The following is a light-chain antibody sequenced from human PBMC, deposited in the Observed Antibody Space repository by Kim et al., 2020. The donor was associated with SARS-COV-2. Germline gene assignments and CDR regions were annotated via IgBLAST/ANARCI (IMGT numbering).Light chain of an antibody. CDR1: QSVSSN. Sequence: EIVMTQSPATLSVSPGERATLSCRASQSVSSNLAWYQQKPGQVPRLLIYGASTRATDIPDRFSGSGSGTEFTLTISSLQSEDFAVYYCQQYNKWPPWTFGQGTKVEIK. V-gene: IGKV3-15*01. CDR2: GAS. J-gene: IGKJ1*01. CDR3: QQYNKWPPWT.